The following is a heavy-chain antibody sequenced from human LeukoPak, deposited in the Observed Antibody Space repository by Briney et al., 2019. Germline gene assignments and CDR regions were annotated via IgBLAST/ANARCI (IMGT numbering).Heavy chain of an antibody. J-gene: IGHJ6*02. CDR3: ARDQNSSTNGGEDYYYGMDV. D-gene: IGHD2-8*01. V-gene: IGHV1-46*01. CDR1: GYTFTSYY. CDR2: INPSGGST. Sequence: ASVTVSCKASGYTFTSYYMHWVRQAPGQGLEWMGIINPSGGSTSYAQKFQGRVTMTRDTSTSTVYMELSSLRSEDTAVYYCARDQNSSTNGGEDYYYGMDVWGQGTTVTVSS.